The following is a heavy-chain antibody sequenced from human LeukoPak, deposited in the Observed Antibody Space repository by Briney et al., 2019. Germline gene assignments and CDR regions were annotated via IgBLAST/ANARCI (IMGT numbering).Heavy chain of an antibody. CDR1: GFTFSTFW. D-gene: IGHD2-21*01. V-gene: IGHV3-7*01. J-gene: IGHJ4*02. Sequence: GGGLRLSCAAPGFTFSTFWMSWVRQAPGKGLGWVANIKQGGNEKYYVDSVKGRFTISRDNAKNSLYLQMNRLRAEDTAVYYCVRVGRLADYWGQGTLVTVSS. CDR2: IKQGGNEK. CDR3: VRVGRLADY.